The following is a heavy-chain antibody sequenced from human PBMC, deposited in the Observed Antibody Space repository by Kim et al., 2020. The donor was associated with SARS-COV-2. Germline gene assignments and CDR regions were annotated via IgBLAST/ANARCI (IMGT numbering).Heavy chain of an antibody. V-gene: IGHV3-7*01. J-gene: IGHJ1*01. CDR2: INHDGSQK. CDR3: VVGHYTA. CDR1: GFTFSAFW. Sequence: GGSLRLSCTASGFTFSAFWMNWVRLPPGKGLEWVANINHDGSQKNYVDSVRGRLIISRDNVKNSLYLQMNSLTAEDTAIYYCVVGHYTAWGQGTLVTVSS. D-gene: IGHD2-15*01.